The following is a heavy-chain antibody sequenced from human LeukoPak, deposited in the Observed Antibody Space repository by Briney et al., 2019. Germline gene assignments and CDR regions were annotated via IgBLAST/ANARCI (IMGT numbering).Heavy chain of an antibody. CDR1: GGSISSYY. J-gene: IGHJ3*02. CDR2: IYYSGST. D-gene: IGHD1-26*01. V-gene: IGHV4-59*01. CDR3: ARVYWGSSPYYAFDI. Sequence: SETLSLTCTVSGGSISSYYWSWIRQPPGKGLEWIGYIYYSGSTNYNPSLKSRVTISVDTSKNQFSLKLSSVTAADTAVYYCARVYWGSSPYYAFDIWGQGTMVTVSS.